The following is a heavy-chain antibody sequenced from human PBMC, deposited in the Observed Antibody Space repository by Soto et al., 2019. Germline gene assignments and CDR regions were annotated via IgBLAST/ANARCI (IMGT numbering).Heavy chain of an antibody. J-gene: IGHJ4*02. CDR3: ARSAYGDYLFDY. CDR1: GDSISSYY. V-gene: IGHV4-59*01. CDR2: IYYSGST. D-gene: IGHD4-17*01. Sequence: PSETLSLTCTVSGDSISSYYWTWIRQPPGKGLEWIGYIYYSGSTNYNPSLKSRVTISVDTSKNQFSLKLSSVTAADTAVYYCARSAYGDYLFDYWGQGTLVTVSS.